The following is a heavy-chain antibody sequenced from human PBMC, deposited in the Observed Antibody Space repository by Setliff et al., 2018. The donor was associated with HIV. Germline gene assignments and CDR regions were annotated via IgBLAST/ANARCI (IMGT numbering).Heavy chain of an antibody. D-gene: IGHD4-17*01. CDR3: AREKFENGDYEFVSTFDS. CDR2: ISTSGSTI. V-gene: IGHV3-48*02. CDR1: GFTFSIYN. Sequence: GGSLRLSCEAPGFTFSIYNMNWVRQAPGKGLEWVSYISTSGSTIYYADSVKGRFTISRDNGKKSLYLQMDSLRDEDTAVYYCAREKFENGDYEFVSTFDSWGQGTLVTVSS. J-gene: IGHJ4*02.